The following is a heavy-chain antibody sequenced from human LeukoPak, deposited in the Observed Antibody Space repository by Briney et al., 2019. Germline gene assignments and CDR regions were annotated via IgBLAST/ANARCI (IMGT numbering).Heavy chain of an antibody. CDR2: IYYSGST. Sequence: SQTLSLTCTVSGGSISSGGYSWGWIRQHPGKGLEWIGYIYYSGSTYYNPSLKSRVTISVDTSKNQFSLKLSSVTAADTAVYYCARDSVDTAMVFDYWGQGTLVTVSS. CDR1: GGSISSGGYS. J-gene: IGHJ4*02. D-gene: IGHD5-18*01. CDR3: ARDSVDTAMVFDY. V-gene: IGHV4-31*03.